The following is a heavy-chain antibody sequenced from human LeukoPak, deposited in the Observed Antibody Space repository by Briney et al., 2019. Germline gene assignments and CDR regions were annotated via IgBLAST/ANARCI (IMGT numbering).Heavy chain of an antibody. Sequence: GGSLRLSCAASGFTFSSYSMNWVRQAPGKGLEWVSSISSSSSYIYYADSVKGRFTISRDNAKNSLYLQMNSLRAEDTAVYYCARGVGIAVAYFDYWGQGILVTVSS. J-gene: IGHJ4*02. V-gene: IGHV3-21*01. CDR1: GFTFSSYS. CDR3: ARGVGIAVAYFDY. CDR2: ISSSSSYI. D-gene: IGHD6-19*01.